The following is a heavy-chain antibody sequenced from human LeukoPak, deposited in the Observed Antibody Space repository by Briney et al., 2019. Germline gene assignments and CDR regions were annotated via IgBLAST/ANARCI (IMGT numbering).Heavy chain of an antibody. J-gene: IGHJ4*02. D-gene: IGHD2-15*01. Sequence: ASVKVSCKASGGTFSSYAISWVRQAPGQGLEWMGRIIPIFGTANYAQKFQGRVTITTDESTSTAYMELSSLRSEDTAVYYCARAGHCSGGSCYDYWGQGTLVTVSS. CDR2: IIPIFGTA. CDR3: ARAGHCSGGSCYDY. V-gene: IGHV1-69*05. CDR1: GGTFSSYA.